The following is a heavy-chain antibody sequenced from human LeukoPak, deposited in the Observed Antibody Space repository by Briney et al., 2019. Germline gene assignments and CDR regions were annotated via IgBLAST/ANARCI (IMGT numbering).Heavy chain of an antibody. CDR3: ARRVYGDYLDYFDF. J-gene: IGHJ4*02. CDR1: GYTFSTYW. Sequence: GESLKISCEGSGYTFSTYWVAWLRQMPGKGLEWMAIIYPGDSDTRYNPSFQGQVTVSVDKSINTAYLQWNSLKASDTAIYYCARRVYGDYLDYFDFWGQGTLVTVSS. D-gene: IGHD4-17*01. CDR2: IYPGDSDT. V-gene: IGHV5-51*01.